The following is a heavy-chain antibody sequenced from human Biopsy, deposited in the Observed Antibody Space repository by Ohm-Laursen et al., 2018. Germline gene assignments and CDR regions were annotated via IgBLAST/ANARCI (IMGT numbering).Heavy chain of an antibody. CDR3: ARATNSTGWPYYYFYGMDV. Sequence: PSETLSLTCTVSGGSISSDYWSWIRQTPGKGLEWIGYIYHSGSTNYKPSLKSRVTISVDTSKNQFSLRLNSVTAADTAVYYCARATNSTGWPYYYFYGMDVWGQGTTVTVSS. V-gene: IGHV4-59*01. CDR2: IYHSGST. CDR1: GGSISSDY. D-gene: IGHD2/OR15-2a*01. J-gene: IGHJ6*02.